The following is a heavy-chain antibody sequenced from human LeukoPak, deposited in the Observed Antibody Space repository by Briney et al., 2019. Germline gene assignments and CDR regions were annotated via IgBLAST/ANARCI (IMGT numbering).Heavy chain of an antibody. CDR1: GFTVSSNY. V-gene: IGHV3-53*01. D-gene: IGHD3/OR15-3a*01. CDR3: ASLTTGYYTRSDAFDI. J-gene: IGHJ3*02. Sequence: GGSLRLSCAASGFTVSSNYMSWVRQAPGKGLEWVSVIYSGGSTYYADSVKGRFTISRDNSKNTLYIQMNSLRAEDTAVYYCASLTTGYYTRSDAFDIWGQGTMVTVSS. CDR2: IYSGGST.